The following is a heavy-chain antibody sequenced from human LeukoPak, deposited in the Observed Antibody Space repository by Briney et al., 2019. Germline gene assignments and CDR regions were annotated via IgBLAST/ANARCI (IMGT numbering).Heavy chain of an antibody. J-gene: IGHJ5*02. CDR1: GFTFSSYW. CDR2: TNSDGRST. Sequence: PGGSLRLSCAASGFTFSSYWMHWVRQAPGKGLVWVSRTNSDGRSTSYADSVKGRFTISRDNAKNTLYLQVNSLRAEDTAVYYCARDVYYDSGSRIENWLDPWGQGTLVTVSS. D-gene: IGHD3-10*01. CDR3: ARDVYYDSGSRIENWLDP. V-gene: IGHV3-74*01.